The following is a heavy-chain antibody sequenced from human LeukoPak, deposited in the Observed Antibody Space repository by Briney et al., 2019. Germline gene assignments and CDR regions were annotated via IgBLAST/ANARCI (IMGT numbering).Heavy chain of an antibody. Sequence: SATVSCKASGYTFTSYDINWVRQAPGQGLEWMGGIIPIFGTANYAQKFQGRVTITADESTSTAYMELSSLRSEDTAVYYCASGYDSSGYLPSDYWGQGTLVTVSS. D-gene: IGHD3-22*01. CDR3: ASGYDSSGYLPSDY. J-gene: IGHJ4*02. CDR2: IIPIFGTA. V-gene: IGHV1-69*13. CDR1: GYTFTSYD.